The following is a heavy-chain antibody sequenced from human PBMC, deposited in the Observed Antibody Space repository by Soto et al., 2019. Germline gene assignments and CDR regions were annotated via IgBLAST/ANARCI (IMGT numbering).Heavy chain of an antibody. CDR3: AKDSVYSSSSWCAFDI. CDR1: GFTFSSYG. D-gene: IGHD6-13*01. Sequence: GGSLRLSCAASGFTFSSYGMHWVRQAPGKGLEWVAVISYDGSNKYYADSVKGRFTISRDNYKNTMYLQMNSLRAEDTAVYYCAKDSVYSSSSWCAFDICGQGPMVTL. J-gene: IGHJ3*02. CDR2: ISYDGSNK. V-gene: IGHV3-30*18.